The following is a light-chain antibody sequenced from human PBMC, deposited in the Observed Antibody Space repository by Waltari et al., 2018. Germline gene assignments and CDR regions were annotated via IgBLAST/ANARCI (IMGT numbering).Light chain of an antibody. CDR2: KSF. Sequence: DIQMTQSPSTLSASVGDRVTITCRASQSISNWLALYQQKPGKAPKVLMYKSFSLQSGVPSRFSGSGSETEFTLTISSLQPDDFATYYCQQYNISPYTFGQGTTLAI. CDR1: QSISNW. V-gene: IGKV1-5*03. CDR3: QQYNISPYT. J-gene: IGKJ2*01.